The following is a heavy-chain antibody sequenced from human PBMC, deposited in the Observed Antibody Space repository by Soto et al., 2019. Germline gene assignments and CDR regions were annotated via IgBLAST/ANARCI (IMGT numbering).Heavy chain of an antibody. D-gene: IGHD2-2*01. CDR3: ARGSGIVVVPAAIRVNWFDP. V-gene: IGHV1-2*04. Sequence: AASVKVSRKASGYTLTGYYMHWVRQAPGQGLEWLGWINPNSGGTNYAQKFQGWVTMTRDTSISTAYMELSRLRSDDTAVYYCARGSGIVVVPAAIRVNWFDPWGQGTLVTVSS. J-gene: IGHJ5*02. CDR2: INPNSGGT. CDR1: GYTLTGYY.